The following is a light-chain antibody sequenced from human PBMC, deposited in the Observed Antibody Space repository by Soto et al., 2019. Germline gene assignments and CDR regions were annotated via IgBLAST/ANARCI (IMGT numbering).Light chain of an antibody. J-gene: IGLJ2*01. CDR3: SSYTRSTTLNVL. CDR1: SSDVGGYKY. Sequence: QSVLTQPASVSGSHGQSITISCTGTSSDVGGYKYVSWYQQHPGKVPKLMIYEVSNRPSGVSNRFSGSKSGNTASLSISGLHAEDEAEYYCSSYTRSTTLNVLFGGGTKLTVL. V-gene: IGLV2-14*01. CDR2: EVS.